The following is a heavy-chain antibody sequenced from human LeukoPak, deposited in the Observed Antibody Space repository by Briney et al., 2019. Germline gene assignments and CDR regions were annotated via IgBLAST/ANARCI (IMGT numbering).Heavy chain of an antibody. V-gene: IGHV4-38-2*02. CDR1: DYSISSGYGYY. Sequence: SETLSLTCTVSDYSISSGYGYYWGWIRQPPGKGLEWIGNIYHSGITYYNHFNSSLKSRVTISIDTSKDQFSLRLTSVTAADTAVCFCATLVSTRYYFDYWGRGTLVTVSS. CDR3: ATLVSTRYYFDY. CDR2: IYHSGIT. D-gene: IGHD5/OR15-5a*01. J-gene: IGHJ4*02.